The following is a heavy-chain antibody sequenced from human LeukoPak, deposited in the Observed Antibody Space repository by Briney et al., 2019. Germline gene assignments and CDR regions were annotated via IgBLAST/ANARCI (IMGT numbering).Heavy chain of an antibody. CDR3: ARDNDYYDSSARTRGWFDP. V-gene: IGHV1-69*01. Sequence: SVKVSCKASGGTFSSYAISWVRQAPGQGLEWMGGIIPIFGTANYAQKFQGRVTITADESTSTAYMELSSLRSEDTAVYYCARDNDYYDSSARTRGWFDPWGQGTLVTVSS. CDR1: GGTFSSYA. CDR2: IIPIFGTA. D-gene: IGHD3-22*01. J-gene: IGHJ5*02.